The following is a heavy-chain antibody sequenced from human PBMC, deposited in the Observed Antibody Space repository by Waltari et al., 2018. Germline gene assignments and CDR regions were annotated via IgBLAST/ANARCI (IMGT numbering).Heavy chain of an antibody. J-gene: IGHJ5*02. CDR3: AREWSIVATHNWFDP. D-gene: IGHD5-12*01. Sequence: QVQLVQSGAEVKKPGSSVKVSCKASGGTFSSYAISWVRQAPGQGLEWMGGISPILGIANYAQKFQGRVTITADESTSTAYMELSSLRSEDTAVYYCAREWSIVATHNWFDPWGQGTLVTVSS. V-gene: IGHV1-69*04. CDR2: ISPILGIA. CDR1: GGTFSSYA.